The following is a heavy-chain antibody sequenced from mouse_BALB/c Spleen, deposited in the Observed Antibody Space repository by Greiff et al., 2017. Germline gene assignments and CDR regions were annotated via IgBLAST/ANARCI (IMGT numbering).Heavy chain of an antibody. Sequence: VQLKESGAELVKPGASVKLSCTASGFNIKDTYMHWVKQRPEQGLEWIGRIDPANGNTNYDPKFQGKATITADTSSNTAYLQLSSLTSEDTAVYYCASTMITTGGFAYWGQGTLVTVSA. V-gene: IGHV14-3*02. CDR1: GFNIKDTY. CDR2: IDPANGNT. J-gene: IGHJ3*01. D-gene: IGHD2-4*01. CDR3: ASTMITTGGFAY.